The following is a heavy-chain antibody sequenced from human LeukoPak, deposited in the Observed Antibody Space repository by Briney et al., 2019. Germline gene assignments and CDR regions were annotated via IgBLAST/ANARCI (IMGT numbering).Heavy chain of an antibody. D-gene: IGHD6-19*01. CDR1: GFTFSRYG. CDR3: AKDLGYSSGWDL. V-gene: IGHV3-30*02. CDR2: IRYDGSNK. Sequence: PGGSLRLSCAASGFTFSRYGMHWVRDAPGKGLEWVAFIRYDGSNKYYADSVKGRVTISRDNSKNTLYLQMNSLRAEDTAVYYCAKDLGYSSGWDLWGQGTLVTVSS. J-gene: IGHJ5*02.